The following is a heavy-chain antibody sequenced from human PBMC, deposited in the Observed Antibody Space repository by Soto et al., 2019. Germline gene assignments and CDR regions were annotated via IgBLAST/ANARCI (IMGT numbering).Heavy chain of an antibody. CDR2: ISSRNTDM. CDR3: ARDVNGGFCGA. J-gene: IGHJ5*02. CDR1: GFTFSSYS. D-gene: IGHD2-21*01. V-gene: IGHV3-21*01. Sequence: EVQLVESGGGLVKPGGSLRLSCAASGFTFSSYSMNWVRQAPGKGLEWVSTISSRNTDMYYVDSVKGRFTISRDNARNSVYLQMNSLRADDTAVYYCARDVNGGFCGAWCQGTVVTVSS.